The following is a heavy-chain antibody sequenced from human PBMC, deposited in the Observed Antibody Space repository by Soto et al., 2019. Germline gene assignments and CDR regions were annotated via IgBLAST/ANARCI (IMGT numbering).Heavy chain of an antibody. CDR2: IYYSGST. Sequence: SDTLSLTCTVSGVSISSDYWSWIRQPPGKGLEWIGYIYYSGSTNYNPSLKSRVTISVDTSTNQFSLKLSSVTAADTAGYYCERVRDPGNVRKRKYTGLAPWGQGTSVPVSS. J-gene: IGHJ5*02. CDR1: GVSISSDY. V-gene: IGHV4-59*07. CDR3: ERVRDPGNVRKRKYTGLAP. D-gene: IGHD3-10*01.